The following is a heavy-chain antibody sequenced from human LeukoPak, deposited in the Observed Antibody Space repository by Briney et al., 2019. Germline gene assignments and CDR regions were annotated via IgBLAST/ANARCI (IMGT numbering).Heavy chain of an antibody. D-gene: IGHD3-3*01. CDR1: GFTFSTYW. Sequence: GGSLRLSCAASGFTFSTYWMSWVRQAPGKGLECVANIKEDGSEKYYVDSVKGRFTISRDDARNSLYLQMNSLRAEDTAVYYCATTRFLHWLLTGGNDYWGQGILVTVSS. CDR2: IKEDGSEK. V-gene: IGHV3-7*03. J-gene: IGHJ4*02. CDR3: ATTRFLHWLLTGGNDY.